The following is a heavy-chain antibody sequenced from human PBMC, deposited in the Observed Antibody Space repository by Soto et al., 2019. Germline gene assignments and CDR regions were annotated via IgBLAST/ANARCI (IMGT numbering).Heavy chain of an antibody. CDR1: GFTVSNNY. V-gene: IGHV3-53*01. D-gene: IGHD3-10*01. CDR2: IYSGGYT. Sequence: EVQLVESGGGLIQPGGSLRLSCAVSGFTVSNNYMSWVRQAPGKGLEGVSVIYSGGYTAYGDSVKGRFTISRDNSKNTLNFKRKGRGPDDPAVYSGAARGGGGGYWGQGTLVTVSS. CDR3: AARGGGGGY. J-gene: IGHJ4*02.